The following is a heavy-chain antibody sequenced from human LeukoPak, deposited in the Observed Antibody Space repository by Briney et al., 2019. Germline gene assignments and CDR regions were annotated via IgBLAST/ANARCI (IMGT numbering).Heavy chain of an antibody. J-gene: IGHJ4*02. D-gene: IGHD6-6*01. CDR1: GFTFSSYS. CDR3: ARADSSSSRLDC. Sequence: GGSLRLSCAASGFTFSSYSMNWVREAPGKGLEWVSSINSKSRYIYYADSLKGRFTISRDNGKNSVYLQMNSLRAEDTAVYFCARADSSSSRLDCWGQGTLVTVSS. CDR2: INSKSRYI. V-gene: IGHV3-21*01.